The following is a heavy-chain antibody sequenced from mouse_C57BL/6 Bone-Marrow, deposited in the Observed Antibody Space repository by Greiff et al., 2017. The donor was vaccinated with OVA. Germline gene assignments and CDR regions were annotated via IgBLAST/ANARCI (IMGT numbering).Heavy chain of an antibody. V-gene: IGHV1-82*01. CDR1: GYAFSSSW. D-gene: IGHD2-4*01. Sequence: VQLVESGPELVKPGASVKISCKASGYAFSSSWMNWVKQRPGKGLEWIGRIYPGDGDTNYNGKFKGKATLTADKSSSTAYMQLSSLTSEDSAVYFCATYYDYEDWYFDVWGTGTTVTVSS. CDR3: ATYYDYEDWYFDV. J-gene: IGHJ1*03. CDR2: IYPGDGDT.